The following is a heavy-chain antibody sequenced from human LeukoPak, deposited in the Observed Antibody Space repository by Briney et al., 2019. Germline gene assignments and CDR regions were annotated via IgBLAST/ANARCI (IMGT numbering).Heavy chain of an antibody. CDR1: GFTFSSYA. CDR2: TSGSGSIT. Sequence: GGSLRLSCAASGFTFSSYAMSWVRQAPGKGLEWVSATSGSGSITYYADSVRGRFTISRDNSKNTLYLQMNSLRAEDTAVYYCAKRGGSYSFDYRGQGTLVTVSS. V-gene: IGHV3-23*01. CDR3: AKRGGSYSFDY. D-gene: IGHD1-26*01. J-gene: IGHJ4*02.